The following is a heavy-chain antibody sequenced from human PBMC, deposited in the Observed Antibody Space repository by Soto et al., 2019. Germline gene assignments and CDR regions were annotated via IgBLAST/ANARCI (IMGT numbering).Heavy chain of an antibody. J-gene: IGHJ6*02. CDR2: IYPGDSDT. V-gene: IGHV5-51*01. Sequence: PGESLKISCKGSGYSFAGYWIPWVRQMPGKGLEWMGIIYPGDSDTKYSPSFQGQVTISADKSISTAYLQWSSLKASDTAMYYCARILASTYYYGMDVWGQGTTVTVSS. CDR3: ARILASTYYYGMDV. CDR1: GYSFAGYW.